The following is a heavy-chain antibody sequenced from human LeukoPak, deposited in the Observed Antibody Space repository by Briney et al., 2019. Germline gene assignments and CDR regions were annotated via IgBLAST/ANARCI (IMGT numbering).Heavy chain of an antibody. J-gene: IGHJ6*03. CDR3: AKGGGGRLIYYYYMDV. Sequence: PGGSLRLSCAASGFTFDDYAMHWVRQAPGKGLEWVSGIAWNSDNIEYADSVKGRFTISRDNAKNSLYLQMNSRRADDMALYYCAKGGGGRLIYYYYMDVWGKGTTVTVSS. D-gene: IGHD3-16*01. CDR2: IAWNSDNI. V-gene: IGHV3-9*03. CDR1: GFTFDDYA.